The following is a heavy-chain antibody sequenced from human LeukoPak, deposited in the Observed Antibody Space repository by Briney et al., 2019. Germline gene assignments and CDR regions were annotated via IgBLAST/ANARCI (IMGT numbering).Heavy chain of an antibody. CDR3: ARGPRGTYSYYFDC. CDR1: GFSFDDYS. V-gene: IGHV3-43*01. CDR2: ISWDGGST. D-gene: IGHD1-26*01. Sequence: GGSLRLSCAASGFSFDDYSMHGVRQAPGKGLEWVSLISWDGGSTDYADSVRGRFTTSRDKSKKSLYLQMSSLRTDDTALYYCARGPRGTYSYYFDCWGQGTLVTVSS. J-gene: IGHJ4*02.